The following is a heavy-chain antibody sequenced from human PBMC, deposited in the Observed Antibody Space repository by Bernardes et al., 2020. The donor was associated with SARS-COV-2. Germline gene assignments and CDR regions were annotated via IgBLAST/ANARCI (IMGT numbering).Heavy chain of an antibody. J-gene: IGHJ4*02. CDR3: VTFVDTSVTYFDY. Sequence: ASVKASCKASGYTFTGNYIPWVRQAPGQGLEWMGWINPNSGGTSIAQTFQGRVTLTRDTSINTAYMGLSRLRSDDTAVYYCVTFVDTSVTYFDYWGQGTLVSVSS. CDR2: INPNSGGT. V-gene: IGHV1-2*02. D-gene: IGHD5-18*01. CDR1: GYTFTGNY.